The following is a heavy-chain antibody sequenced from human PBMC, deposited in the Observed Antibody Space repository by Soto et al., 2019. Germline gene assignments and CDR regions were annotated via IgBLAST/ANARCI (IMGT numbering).Heavy chain of an antibody. J-gene: IGHJ4*02. CDR2: ISRDGSVQ. V-gene: IGHV3-30-3*01. D-gene: IGHD3-3*01. CDR1: GFMFNRYA. Sequence: QVQLVESGGRVVQPGRSLRLSCAASGFMFNRYAIHWVRQTLGKGLEWVAVISRDGSVQYYADSVRGRFIISRDMSKDTVYLEMNSLRVEDTAVFYCARSRSGAVPDSFGYWGQGTLVTVSS. CDR3: ARSRSGAVPDSFGY.